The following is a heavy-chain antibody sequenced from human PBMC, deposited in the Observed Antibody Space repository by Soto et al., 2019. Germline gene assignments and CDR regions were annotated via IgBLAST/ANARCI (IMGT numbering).Heavy chain of an antibody. CDR1: GGSISSGGYY. V-gene: IGHV4-31*03. CDR3: AREKQWLPDYYFDY. Sequence: PSETLSLTCTVSGGSISSGGYYWSWIRQHPGKGLEWIGYIYYSGSTYYNPSLKSRVTISVDTSKNQFSLKLSSVTAADTAAYYCAREKQWLPDYYFDYWGQGTLVTVSS. J-gene: IGHJ4*02. CDR2: IYYSGST. D-gene: IGHD6-19*01.